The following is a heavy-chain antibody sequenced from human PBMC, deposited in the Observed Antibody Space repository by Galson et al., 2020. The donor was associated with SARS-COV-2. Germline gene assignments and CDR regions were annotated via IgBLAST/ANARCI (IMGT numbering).Heavy chain of an antibody. CDR1: GGSISRYY. V-gene: IGHV4-59*01. Sequence: ASETLSLTCTVSGGSISRYYWSWIRQPPVKGLEWIGYIYSSGRTNYNPSLKSRDTISVDTSKNQFSLKLSSVTAADTAVYYCARGQQQLVQGSYWFDPWGQGTLVTVSS. CDR2: IYSSGRT. CDR3: ARGQQQLVQGSYWFDP. J-gene: IGHJ5*02. D-gene: IGHD6-13*01.